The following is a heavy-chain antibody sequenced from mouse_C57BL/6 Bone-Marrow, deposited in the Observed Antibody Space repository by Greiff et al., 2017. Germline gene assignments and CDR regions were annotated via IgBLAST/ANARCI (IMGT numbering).Heavy chain of an antibody. J-gene: IGHJ3*01. CDR1: GYTFTDYY. CDR2: INPNNGGT. D-gene: IGHD2-5*01. CDR3: ARAYYSSPD. V-gene: IGHV1-26*01. Sequence: VQLQQSGPELVKPGASVKISCKASGYTFTDYYMNWVKQSHGKSLEWIGDINPNNGGTSYNQKFKGKATLTVDKSSSTAYMELRSLTSEDSAVXYCARAYYSSPDWGQGTLVTVSA.